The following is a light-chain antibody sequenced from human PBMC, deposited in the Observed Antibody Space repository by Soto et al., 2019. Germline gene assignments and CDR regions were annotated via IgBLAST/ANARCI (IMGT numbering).Light chain of an antibody. J-gene: IGLJ3*02. CDR1: SSNIGAGYD. CDR3: QSYDSSLSGWV. CDR2: GNN. V-gene: IGLV1-40*01. Sequence: QPVLTQPPSVSGAPGQMVTISCTGSSSNIGAGYDVHWYQQLPETAPKLLIYGNNNRPSGVPDRFSGSKSGTSASLAITGLQAEDEADYYCQSYDSSLSGWVFGGGTKLTVL.